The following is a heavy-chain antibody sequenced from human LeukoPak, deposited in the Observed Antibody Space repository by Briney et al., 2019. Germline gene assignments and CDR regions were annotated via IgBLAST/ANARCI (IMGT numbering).Heavy chain of an antibody. CDR2: MNQDGSEK. J-gene: IGHJ5*02. V-gene: IGHV3-7*01. CDR1: GFTFSSYW. Sequence: QPGGSLRLSCAASGFTFSSYWMSWVRQAPGKGLEWVANMNQDGSEKYYVDSVKGRFTISRDNAKNSLYQQMNNLRAEDTAVYYCAKDQSIDPWGQGTLVTVSS. CDR3: AKDQSIDP.